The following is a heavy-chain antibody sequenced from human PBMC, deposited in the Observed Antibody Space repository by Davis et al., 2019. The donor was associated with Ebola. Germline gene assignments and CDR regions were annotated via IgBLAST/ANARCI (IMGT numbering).Heavy chain of an antibody. CDR2: VRGSGGST. CDR3: TKEIRGVSSDFYYGKDV. D-gene: IGHD3-10*01. CDR1: GFTFSYHA. J-gene: IGHJ6*02. V-gene: IGHV3-23*01. Sequence: PGGSLRLSCAVSGFTFSYHAMSWVRQAPGKGLEWVSAVRGSGGSTSSADSVTGRFTISRDNSKNTLNMEMNDLRAEDTAVYYCTKEIRGVSSDFYYGKDVWGQGTTVTGSS.